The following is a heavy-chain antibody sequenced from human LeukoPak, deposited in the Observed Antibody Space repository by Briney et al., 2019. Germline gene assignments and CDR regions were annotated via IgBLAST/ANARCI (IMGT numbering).Heavy chain of an antibody. V-gene: IGHV3-23*01. J-gene: IGHJ4*02. CDR1: GLTFNNCV. CDR3: ARVRSRDGYTVFGY. Sequence: PGGSLRLSCEASGLTFNNCVETWVRQAPGKGLEWVSVISGSGESTYYADSVKGRFTISRDNSKNTLYLQMNSLRAEDTAVYFCARVRSRDGYTVFGYWGQGTLVTVSS. CDR2: ISGSGEST. D-gene: IGHD5-24*01.